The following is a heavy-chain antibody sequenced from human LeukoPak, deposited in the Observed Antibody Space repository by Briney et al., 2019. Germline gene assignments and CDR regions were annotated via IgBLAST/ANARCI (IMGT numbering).Heavy chain of an antibody. Sequence: ASVTVSCTASGYTFTGYYMHWVRQAPGQGLEWMGWINPNSGGTNYAQKFQGRVNMNRDTYISTAYMELSRLRSDDTAVYYCARAGIAAAGTGYWGQGTLVTVSS. CDR2: INPNSGGT. CDR3: ARAGIAAAGTGY. J-gene: IGHJ4*02. D-gene: IGHD6-13*01. CDR1: GYTFTGYY. V-gene: IGHV1-2*02.